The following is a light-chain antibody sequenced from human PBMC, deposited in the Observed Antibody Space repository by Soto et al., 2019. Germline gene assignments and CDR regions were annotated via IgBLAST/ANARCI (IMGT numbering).Light chain of an antibody. CDR2: GAS. Sequence: EIVSTQSPGTLSLSPGERATLSCRASQSVSSSYLDWYQQKPGQAPRLLIYGASSRATGIPDRFSGSGSGTDFTLTISRLEPEDFAVYYCQQYGSSPFTFGPGTKVDIK. V-gene: IGKV3-20*01. CDR1: QSVSSSY. CDR3: QQYGSSPFT. J-gene: IGKJ3*01.